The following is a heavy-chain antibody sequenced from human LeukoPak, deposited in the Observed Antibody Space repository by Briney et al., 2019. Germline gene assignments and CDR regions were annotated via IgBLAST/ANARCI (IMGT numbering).Heavy chain of an antibody. CDR3: ARAYYYDSSGCPVDY. Sequence: PGGSLRLSCAASGFTFSSYAMHWVRQAPGKGLEWVAVISYDGSNKYYADSVKGRFTISRDNSKNTLYLQMNSLRAEDTAVYYCARAYYYDSSGCPVDYWGQGTLVTVSS. V-gene: IGHV3-30-3*01. J-gene: IGHJ4*02. CDR1: GFTFSSYA. D-gene: IGHD3-22*01. CDR2: ISYDGSNK.